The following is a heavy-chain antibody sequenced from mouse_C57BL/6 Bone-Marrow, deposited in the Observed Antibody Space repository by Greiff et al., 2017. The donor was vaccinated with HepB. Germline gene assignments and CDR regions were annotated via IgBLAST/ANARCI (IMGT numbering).Heavy chain of an antibody. J-gene: IGHJ2*01. V-gene: IGHV1-76*01. CDR1: GYTFTDYY. CDR2: IYPGSGNT. CDR3: ARDDYGSSYDYFDY. Sequence: QVQLQQSGAELVRPGASVKLSCKASGYTFTDYYINWVKQRPGQGLEWIARIYPGSGNTYYNEKFKGKATLTAEKSSSTAYMQLSSLTSEDSAVYFCARDDYGSSYDYFDYWGQGTTLTVSS. D-gene: IGHD1-1*01.